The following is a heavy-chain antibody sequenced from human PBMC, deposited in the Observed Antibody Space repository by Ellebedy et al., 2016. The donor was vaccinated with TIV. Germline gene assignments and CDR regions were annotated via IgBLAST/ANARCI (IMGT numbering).Heavy chain of an antibody. CDR2: IYPNSGGT. V-gene: IGHV1-2*02. CDR3: ARDNSSPRAWWFDP. J-gene: IGHJ5*02. D-gene: IGHD6-6*01. Sequence: ASVKVSXXTSGYTFTGHYMQWLRQAPGQGPEWMGWIYPNSGGTKYAQKFQGRVTMTRDTSISTAYMELRSLRSDDTAVYYCARDNSSPRAWWFDPWGQGTLVTVSS. CDR1: GYTFTGHY.